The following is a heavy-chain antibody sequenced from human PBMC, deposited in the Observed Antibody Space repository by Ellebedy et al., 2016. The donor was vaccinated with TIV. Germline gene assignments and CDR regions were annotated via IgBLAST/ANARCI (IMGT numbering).Heavy chain of an antibody. V-gene: IGHV3-23*01. CDR1: GFTFSNYA. J-gene: IGHJ6*02. Sequence: GESLKISCAASGFTFSNYAMSWVRRTPGKGLDWVSVISGKGEYTYYADSVKGRLTISRDNSMDTLYLQMNSLGVGDTAIYYGAKLGFDILTGSGGMDVWGQGTTVTVSS. CDR3: AKLGFDILTGSGGMDV. D-gene: IGHD3-9*01. CDR2: ISGKGEYT.